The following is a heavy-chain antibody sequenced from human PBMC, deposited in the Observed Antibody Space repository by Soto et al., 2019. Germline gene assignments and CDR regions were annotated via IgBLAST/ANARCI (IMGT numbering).Heavy chain of an antibody. Sequence: SETLSLTCTVSGDSISRNSYYWGWVRQPPGKGLEWIGSIYHTGRTNHNPSLRSRVTISVDTSENQFSLRLTSVTAVDTAVYYCARVKDFGDLFDSWGQGTLVTVSS. J-gene: IGHJ4*02. D-gene: IGHD4-17*01. CDR1: GDSISRNSYY. CDR3: ARVKDFGDLFDS. V-gene: IGHV4-39*01. CDR2: IYHTGRT.